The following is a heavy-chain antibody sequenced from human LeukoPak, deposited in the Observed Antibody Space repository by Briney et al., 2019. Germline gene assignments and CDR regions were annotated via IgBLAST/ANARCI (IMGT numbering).Heavy chain of an antibody. CDR3: TRHYCSGGSCYLDYFDY. J-gene: IGHJ4*02. D-gene: IGHD2-15*01. V-gene: IGHV3-73*01. Sequence: GGSLKLSCAASGFTFSGSVMHWVRQASGKGLEWVGRIRSKANSYATAYAASVKGRFTISRDDSKNTAYLQMNSLKIEDTAVYYCTRHYCSGGSCYLDYFDYWGQGTLVTASS. CDR1: GFTFSGSV. CDR2: IRSKANSYAT.